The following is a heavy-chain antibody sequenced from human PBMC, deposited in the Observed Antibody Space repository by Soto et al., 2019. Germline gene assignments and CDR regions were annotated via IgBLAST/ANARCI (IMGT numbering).Heavy chain of an antibody. J-gene: IGHJ6*03. CDR1: GFTFSSYS. Sequence: GGSLRLSCAASGFTFSSYSMNWVRQAPGKGLEWVSSISSSSSYIYYADSVKGRFTISRDNAKNSLYLQMNSLRAEDTAVYYCARDYGGYCSSTSCYLGPYYYYMDVWGKGTTVTVSS. CDR3: ARDYGGYCSSTSCYLGPYYYYMDV. D-gene: IGHD2-2*01. V-gene: IGHV3-21*01. CDR2: ISSSSSYI.